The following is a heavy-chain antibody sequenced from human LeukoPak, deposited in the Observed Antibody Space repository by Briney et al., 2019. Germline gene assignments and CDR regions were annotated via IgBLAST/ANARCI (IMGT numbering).Heavy chain of an antibody. Sequence: GASVKVSCKASGYTFTSYGISWVRQAPGQGLEWMGWISAYSGDTNYAQKLQGRVTMTTDTSTSTAYMELRSLRSDDTAVYYCARDPPRIAVVVAATNYYGMDVWGQGTTVTVSS. D-gene: IGHD2-15*01. V-gene: IGHV1-18*01. CDR3: ARDPPRIAVVVAATNYYGMDV. CDR1: GYTFTSYG. J-gene: IGHJ6*02. CDR2: ISAYSGDT.